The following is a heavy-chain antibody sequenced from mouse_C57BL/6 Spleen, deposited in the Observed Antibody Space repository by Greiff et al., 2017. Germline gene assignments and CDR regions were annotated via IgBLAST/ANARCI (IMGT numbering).Heavy chain of an antibody. D-gene: IGHD1-1*01. J-gene: IGHJ2*01. CDR2: IYPGNSDT. CDR1: GYTFTSYW. Sequence: VQLQQSGTVLARPGASVKMSCKTSGYTFTSYWMHWVKQRPGQGLEWIGAIYPGNSDTSYNQKFKGKAKLTAVTAASTAYMELSSLTNEDSAVYYCTRPHYYGSSYYLDYWGQGTTLTVSS. CDR3: TRPHYYGSSYYLDY. V-gene: IGHV1-5*01.